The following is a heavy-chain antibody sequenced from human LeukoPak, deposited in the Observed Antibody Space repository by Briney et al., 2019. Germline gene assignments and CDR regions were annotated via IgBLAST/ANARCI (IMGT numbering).Heavy chain of an antibody. D-gene: IGHD6-19*01. CDR1: GFTFSSYG. CDR3: ARATGLQWLAL. J-gene: IGHJ4*02. Sequence: GGSLRLSCAASGFTFSSYGMHWVRQASGKGLEWVAVISYDGSNKYYAESVKGRFTISRDNSKNTVYLEMNSLRAEDTAVYYCARATGLQWLALWGQGTLVTVSS. CDR2: ISYDGSNK. V-gene: IGHV3-30*03.